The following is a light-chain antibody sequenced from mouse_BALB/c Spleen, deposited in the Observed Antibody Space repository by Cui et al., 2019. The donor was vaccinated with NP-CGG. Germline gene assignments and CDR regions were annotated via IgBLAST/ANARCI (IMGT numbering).Light chain of an antibody. CDR1: TGAVTTSNY. J-gene: IGLJ1*01. V-gene: IGLV1*01. CDR3: ALWYSNHWV. Sequence: QAVVTQASALTTSPGETVTLTCRSSTGAVTTSNYANGVQEKPDHLFTGLIGGTNNRVPGVPARFSGSLIGDKAALTITGAQTEDEAIYFCALWYSNHWVFGGGTKLTVL. CDR2: GTN.